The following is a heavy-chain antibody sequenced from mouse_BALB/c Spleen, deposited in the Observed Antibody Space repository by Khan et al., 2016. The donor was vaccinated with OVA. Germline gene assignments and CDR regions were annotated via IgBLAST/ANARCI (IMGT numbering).Heavy chain of an antibody. CDR1: GYSITSDYA. CDR2: ISYSNST. D-gene: IGHD1-1*01. J-gene: IGHJ1*01. Sequence: EVQLQESGPGLVKPSQSLSLTCTVTGYSITSDYAWNWIRQFPGNKLEWMGYISYSNSTNYNPSLKSRISITRDTSKNQFFLQLNSVTTEDTATYYCSRYLSYYGGGYFDVWGAGTTVTVSS. CDR3: SRYLSYYGGGYFDV. V-gene: IGHV3-2*02.